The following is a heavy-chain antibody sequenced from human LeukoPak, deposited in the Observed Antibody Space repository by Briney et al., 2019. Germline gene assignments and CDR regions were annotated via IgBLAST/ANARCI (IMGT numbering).Heavy chain of an antibody. CDR3: ARDRDSSSWYGVYYGMDV. Sequence: SGGSLRLSCAASGFTFSSYSMNWVRQAPGKGLEWVSSISSSSSYIYYADSVMGRFTISRDNAKNSLYLQMNSLRAEDTAVYYCARDRDSSSWYGVYYGMDVWGQGTTVTVSS. D-gene: IGHD6-13*01. CDR1: GFTFSSYS. V-gene: IGHV3-21*01. CDR2: ISSSSSYI. J-gene: IGHJ6*02.